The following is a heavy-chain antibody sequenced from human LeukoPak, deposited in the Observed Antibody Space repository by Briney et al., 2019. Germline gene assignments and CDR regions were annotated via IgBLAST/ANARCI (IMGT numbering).Heavy chain of an antibody. CDR2: ISGSGGSK. V-gene: IGHV3-23*01. CDR3: AKESSVAGAGLLDY. D-gene: IGHD6-19*01. CDR1: GGTFSSYA. J-gene: IGHJ4*02. Sequence: SCRASGGTFSSYAMSWVRQAPEKGLEWVSSISGSGGSKWFADSVKGRFTISRDNSENTLYLQMNRLRAEDTALCYCAKESSVAGAGLLDYWGQGTLVTVSS.